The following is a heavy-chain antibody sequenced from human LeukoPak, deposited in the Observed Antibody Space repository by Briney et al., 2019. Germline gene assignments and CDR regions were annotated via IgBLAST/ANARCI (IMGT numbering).Heavy chain of an antibody. D-gene: IGHD1-26*01. CDR1: GDSVTSSSYC. J-gene: IGHJ5*02. CDR2: IYYSGSS. Sequence: SETLSLTCTVAGDSVTSSSYCWGWICQPPGKGLEWIGCIYYSGSSYYNSSLNSRVTISVDTSKNKFSLRLKSVTATDTALYYCVRHRSGQTWLDPWGQGTLVTVSS. CDR3: VRHRSGQTWLDP. V-gene: IGHV4-39*01.